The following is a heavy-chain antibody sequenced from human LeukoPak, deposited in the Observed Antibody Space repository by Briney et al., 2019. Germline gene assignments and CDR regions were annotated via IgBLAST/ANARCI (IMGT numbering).Heavy chain of an antibody. D-gene: IGHD5-12*01. V-gene: IGHV3-30*02. Sequence: GGSLRLSCAASGFTFSSYGMHWVRQAPGKGLEWVAFIRYDGSIQYYADSVKGRFTISRDNSKNTLYLQMNSLRAEDTAVYYCARGPSGYHNTGGQGTLVTVSS. CDR3: ARGPSGYHNT. CDR2: IRYDGSIQ. J-gene: IGHJ4*02. CDR1: GFTFSSYG.